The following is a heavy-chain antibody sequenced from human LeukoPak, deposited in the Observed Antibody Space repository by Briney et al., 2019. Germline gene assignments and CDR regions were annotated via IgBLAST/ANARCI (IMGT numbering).Heavy chain of an antibody. CDR1: GDSLSNNNGA. V-gene: IGHV6-1*01. D-gene: IGHD3-10*01. Sequence: QTLSLTCAISGDSLSNNNGAWNWIRQSPSRGLEWLGRTYYRPKFNTDYSVSVKIRIAINSDTSKNHFSLQLNSVTPEDTGVYYCARGSHSSFDYWGQGTLVTVSS. CDR2: TYYRPKFNT. J-gene: IGHJ4*02. CDR3: ARGSHSSFDY.